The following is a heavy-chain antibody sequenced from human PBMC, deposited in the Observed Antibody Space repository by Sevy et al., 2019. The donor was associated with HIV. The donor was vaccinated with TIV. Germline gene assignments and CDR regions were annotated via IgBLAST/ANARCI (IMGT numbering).Heavy chain of an antibody. CDR1: GFTFSSYD. V-gene: IGHV3-30*03. CDR2: ISYDGSNK. J-gene: IGHJ6*03. Sequence: GGSLRLSCAAPGFTFSSYDMHWVRQAPGKGLEWVAVISYDGSNKFYLDSVKGCFPMSRDNSKSTLYLQLSSLRAEDTVVYYCARVALTFGGDPYDKHYFMDVWGKGTTVTISS. CDR3: ARVALTFGGDPYDKHYFMDV. D-gene: IGHD3-16*01.